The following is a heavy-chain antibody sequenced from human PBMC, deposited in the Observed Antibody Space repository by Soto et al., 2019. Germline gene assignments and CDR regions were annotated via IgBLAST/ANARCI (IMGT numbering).Heavy chain of an antibody. CDR2: ISSNGVGT. V-gene: IGHV3-64*01. CDR1: GFTCIDYG. CDR3: ARRARPYFYYMDV. Sequence: LCCAAAGFTCIDYGMNWVRQDPGKGLEYVSGISSNGVGTYYANSVQGRFTISRDNSKNTVYLQMGSLRPEDMAVYYCARRARPYFYYMDVWGKGTTVTVSS. J-gene: IGHJ6*03. D-gene: IGHD6-6*01.